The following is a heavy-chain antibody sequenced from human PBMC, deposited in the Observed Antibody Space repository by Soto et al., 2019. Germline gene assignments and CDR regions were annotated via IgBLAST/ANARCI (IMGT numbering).Heavy chain of an antibody. Sequence: PSETLSLTCTVSGGSISSGDYYWSWIRQPPGKGLEWIGYIYYSGSTYYNPSLKSRVTISVDTSKNQFSLKLSSVTAADTAVYYCARESGYDYGGNSGGYYFDYWGQGTLVTVSS. CDR1: GGSISSGDYY. V-gene: IGHV4-30-4*01. CDR2: IYYSGST. J-gene: IGHJ4*02. D-gene: IGHD4-17*01. CDR3: ARESGYDYGGNSGGYYFDY.